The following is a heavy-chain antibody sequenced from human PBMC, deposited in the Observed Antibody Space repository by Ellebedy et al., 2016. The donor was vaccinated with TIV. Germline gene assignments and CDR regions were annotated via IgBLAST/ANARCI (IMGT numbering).Heavy chain of an antibody. V-gene: IGHV3-33*08. J-gene: IGHJ4*02. CDR2: VWSDGSNK. CDR1: GFTISTYG. CDR3: AREGHYDDSSSPFDF. Sequence: PGGSLRLSCAASGFTISTYGMHWVRQAPGKGLQWVAVVWSDGSNKFYADSVKGRFTISRDSSNNTLYLQMNSLTAEDTALYSCAREGHYDDSSSPFDFWGQGTLVTVSS. D-gene: IGHD3-22*01.